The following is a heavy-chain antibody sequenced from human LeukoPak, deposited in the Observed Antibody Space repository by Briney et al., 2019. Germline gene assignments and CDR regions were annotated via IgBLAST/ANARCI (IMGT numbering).Heavy chain of an antibody. Sequence: SETLSLTCAVSGGSLSGYYWGWIRQPPGKGLEWIGSIYYSGSTYYNPSLKSRVTISVDTSKNRFSLKLSSVTAADTAVYYCARDYGEGHAFDIWGQGTMVTVSS. CDR2: IYYSGST. V-gene: IGHV4-39*07. J-gene: IGHJ3*02. D-gene: IGHD4-17*01. CDR1: GGSLSGYY. CDR3: ARDYGEGHAFDI.